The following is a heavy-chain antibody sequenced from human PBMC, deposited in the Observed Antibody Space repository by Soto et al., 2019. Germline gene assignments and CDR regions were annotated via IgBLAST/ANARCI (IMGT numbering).Heavy chain of an antibody. V-gene: IGHV4-31*03. CDR3: ARGGGSTKVDY. CDR2: TSNSGST. Sequence: QVQLQESGPGLVKPSQTLSLTCTVSGGSITSSGYYWSWIRQHPGEGLEWIGFTSNSGSTSYNPSLKSRVTISVDTSSTQFSLNLKSVTAAATAVYYCARGGGSTKVDYWGQGTLVTVSP. CDR1: GGSITSSGYY. D-gene: IGHD2-2*01. J-gene: IGHJ4*02.